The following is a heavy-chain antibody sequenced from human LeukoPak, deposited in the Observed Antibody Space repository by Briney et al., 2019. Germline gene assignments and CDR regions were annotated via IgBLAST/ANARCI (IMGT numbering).Heavy chain of an antibody. CDR2: IYPGDSDT. D-gene: IGHD3-22*01. Sequence: GESLKISCKGSGYSFTSYWIGWVRQMPGKGLEWMGIIYPGDSDTRYSPSFQGQVTISADKSISTAYLQWSSLKASDTAMYYCARHVTLKDSSGYPYPNWFDPWGQGTLVTVSS. V-gene: IGHV5-51*01. CDR3: ARHVTLKDSSGYPYPNWFDP. CDR1: GYSFTSYW. J-gene: IGHJ5*02.